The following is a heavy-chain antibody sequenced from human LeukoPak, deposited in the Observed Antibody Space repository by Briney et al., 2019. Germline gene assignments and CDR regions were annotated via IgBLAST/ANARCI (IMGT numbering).Heavy chain of an antibody. CDR2: THYSGSA. CDR1: GGSISTYY. J-gene: IGHJ1*01. D-gene: IGHD4-17*01. V-gene: IGHV4-59*01. Sequence: SETLSLTCTVSGGSISTYYWSWIRQPPGKGLEWIGCTHYSGSAKYNPSLKSRVTISVDTSKNQFSLRLISVTAADTALYYCARGNGDYIEYFQHWGQGTLVTVSS. CDR3: ARGNGDYIEYFQH.